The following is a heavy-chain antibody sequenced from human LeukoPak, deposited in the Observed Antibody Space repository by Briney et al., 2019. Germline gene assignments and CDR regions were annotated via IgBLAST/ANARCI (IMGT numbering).Heavy chain of an antibody. Sequence: RESLKISCMGSGYSFTIYWIGWVRPMPRQGLEWMGIIYPGYSDTRYSPSFQGQVTISADTSISTAYLQWSSLKASDTAMYYCARHHNYYYYMDVWGKGTTVTVSS. CDR2: IYPGYSDT. CDR3: ARHHNYYYYMDV. V-gene: IGHV5-51*01. CDR1: GYSFTIYW. J-gene: IGHJ6*03.